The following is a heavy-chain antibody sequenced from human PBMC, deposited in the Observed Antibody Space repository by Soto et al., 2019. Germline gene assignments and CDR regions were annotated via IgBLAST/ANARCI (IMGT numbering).Heavy chain of an antibody. CDR3: ARGHRPRRKIDSVGNSLGVHAFDI. CDR2: ISAYNRNT. D-gene: IGHD3-16*01. CDR1: GYTFTSYG. J-gene: IGHJ3*02. Sequence: QVQLVQSGAEVKKPGASVKVSCKASGYTFTSYGISWVRQAPGQGLEWRVWISAYNRNTNDAQKVQGRVTMPTYTSESPAYMDLRSLRSDDPAVYYCARGHRPRRKIDSVGNSLGVHAFDIWGLVTRVT. V-gene: IGHV1-18*01.